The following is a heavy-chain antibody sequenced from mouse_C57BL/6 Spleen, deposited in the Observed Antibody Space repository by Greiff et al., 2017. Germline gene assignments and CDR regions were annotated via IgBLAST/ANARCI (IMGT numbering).Heavy chain of an antibody. J-gene: IGHJ2*01. CDR1: GYTFTDYE. Sequence: QVQLQQSGAELVRPGASVTLSCKASGYTFTDYEMHWVKQTPVHGLEWIGAIDPENGGTAYNQKFKGKAILTADKSSSTAYMELRSLTSEDSAVYYCTRSRTTVVPFDYWGQGTTLTVSS. D-gene: IGHD1-1*01. CDR3: TRSRTTVVPFDY. V-gene: IGHV1-15*01. CDR2: IDPENGGT.